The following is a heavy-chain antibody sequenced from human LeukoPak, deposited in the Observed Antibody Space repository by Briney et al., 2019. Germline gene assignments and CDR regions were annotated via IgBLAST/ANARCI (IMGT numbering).Heavy chain of an antibody. D-gene: IGHD1-26*01. V-gene: IGHV3-11*01. CDR2: ISSSGSTI. J-gene: IGHJ4*02. Sequence: GGSLRLSCAASGFTFSDYYMSWIRQAPGKGLEWVSYISSSGSTIYYADSVKGRFTISRDNAKNSLYLQMNSLRAEDTAVYYCASPSTPYYSGSYYPEFDYWGQGTLVTVSS. CDR3: ASPSTPYYSGSYYPEFDY. CDR1: GFTFSDYY.